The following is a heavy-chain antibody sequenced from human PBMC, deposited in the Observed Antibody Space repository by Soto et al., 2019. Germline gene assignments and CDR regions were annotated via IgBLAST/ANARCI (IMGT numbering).Heavy chain of an antibody. CDR3: AKVGRVITYYYYMDV. J-gene: IGHJ6*03. CDR2: ISYDGSNK. V-gene: IGHV3-30*18. CDR1: GFTFSSYG. Sequence: PGGSLRLSCAASGFTFSSYGMHWVRQAPGKGLEWVAVISYDGSNKYYADSVKGRFTISRDNSKNTLYLQMNSLRAEDTAVYYCAKVGRVITYYYYMDVWGKGTTVTVSS. D-gene: IGHD1-26*01.